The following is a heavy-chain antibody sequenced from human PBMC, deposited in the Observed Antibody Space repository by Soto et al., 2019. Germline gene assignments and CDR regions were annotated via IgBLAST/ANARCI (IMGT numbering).Heavy chain of an antibody. CDR2: IFYSGST. Sequence: QVQLQESGPGLVKPSETLSLTCTVSGGSISSYYWNWIRQPPGKGLEWIWYIFYSGSTNYNPSLKSRVTISVDTSKNQFSLKLNSVTAADTAVYYCARVCFDILTGYHDAFDIWGQGTMVTVSA. D-gene: IGHD3-9*01. CDR3: ARVCFDILTGYHDAFDI. V-gene: IGHV4-59*01. J-gene: IGHJ3*02. CDR1: GGSISSYY.